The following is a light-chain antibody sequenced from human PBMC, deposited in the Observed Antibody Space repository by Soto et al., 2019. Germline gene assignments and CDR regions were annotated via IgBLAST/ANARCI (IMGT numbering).Light chain of an antibody. J-gene: IGKJ1*01. Sequence: EIVLTQSPATLSLSPGERATLSCRAGQSVGKYLVWYQQKPGQAPRLLIYDASNRATGIPARFSGSGSGTDFTLTISSLGPEDVAVYYCQQRGNRPPWTFGQGTKVDIK. CDR3: QQRGNRPPWT. CDR2: DAS. V-gene: IGKV3-11*01. CDR1: QSVGKY.